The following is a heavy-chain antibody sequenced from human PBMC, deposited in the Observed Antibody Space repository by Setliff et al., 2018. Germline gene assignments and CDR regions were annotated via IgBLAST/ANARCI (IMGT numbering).Heavy chain of an antibody. V-gene: IGHV3-23*01. CDR3: ARDQVVARVHGFDI. J-gene: IGHJ3*02. CDR2: ISGRGDNT. CDR1: GFTFSTYA. Sequence: GGSLRLSCAASGFTFSTYAMSWVRQAPGKGLEWLSGISGRGDNTYYVDSVKGRFTISRDNSKETLYLQMNSLRAEDTAVYYCARDQVVARVHGFDIWGRGTKVTVSS. D-gene: IGHD2-15*01.